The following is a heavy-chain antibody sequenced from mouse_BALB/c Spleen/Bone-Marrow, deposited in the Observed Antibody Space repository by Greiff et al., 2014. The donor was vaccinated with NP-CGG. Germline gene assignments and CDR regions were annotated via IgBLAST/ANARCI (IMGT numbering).Heavy chain of an antibody. V-gene: IGHV1-14*01. CDR3: ATSRNYRRDGGYAMDY. J-gene: IGHJ4*01. D-gene: IGHD2-14*01. CDR2: IHPYNDGT. Sequence: VQLKESGPDLVKPGASVKMSCKASGYTFTSYGIHWVKQKPGQGLEWIGYIHPYNDGTRYNEKFKGKATLTSDKSSSTAYMELSSLASEDSAVYYFATSRNYRRDGGYAMDYWGQGTSVTVSS. CDR1: GYTFTSYG.